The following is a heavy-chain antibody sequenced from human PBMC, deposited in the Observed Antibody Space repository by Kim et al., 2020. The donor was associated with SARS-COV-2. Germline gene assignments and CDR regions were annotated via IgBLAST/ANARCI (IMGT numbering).Heavy chain of an antibody. CDR3: ARLSIAARAEWFDP. D-gene: IGHD6-6*01. J-gene: IGHJ5*02. V-gene: IGHV5-51*01. Sequence: SPYFQGQVTISDDKSISTAYLQWSSLKASDTAMYYCARLSIAARAEWFDPWGQGTLVTVSS.